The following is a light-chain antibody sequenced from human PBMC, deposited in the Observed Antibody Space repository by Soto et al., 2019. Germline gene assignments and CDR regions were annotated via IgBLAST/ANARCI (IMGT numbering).Light chain of an antibody. Sequence: QSVLTQPASVSGSPGQSITISCTGTNSDVGGYNHVSWYQQRPGEAPKLMIYGVSNRPSGISNRFSGYKSGNTASLTISGLQAEDEADYYCSSYTITNTLEVLFGGGTELTVL. CDR2: GVS. CDR3: SSYTITNTLEVL. V-gene: IGLV2-14*01. CDR1: NSDVGGYNH. J-gene: IGLJ2*01.